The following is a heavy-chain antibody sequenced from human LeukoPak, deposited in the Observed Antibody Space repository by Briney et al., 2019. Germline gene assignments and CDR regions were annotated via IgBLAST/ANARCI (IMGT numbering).Heavy chain of an antibody. D-gene: IGHD1-26*01. CDR1: GGSISSYY. CDR3: ARGKEWELPTSPYFDY. V-gene: IGHV4-59*01. Sequence: SETLSLTCTVSGGSISSYYWSWIRQPPGKGLEWIGYIYYSGSTNYNPSLKSRVTISVDTSKNQFSLKLSSVTAADTAVYYCARGKEWELPTSPYFDYWGQGTLVTVSS. CDR2: IYYSGST. J-gene: IGHJ4*02.